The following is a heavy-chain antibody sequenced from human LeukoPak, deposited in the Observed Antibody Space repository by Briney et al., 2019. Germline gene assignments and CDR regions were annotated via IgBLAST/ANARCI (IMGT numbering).Heavy chain of an antibody. J-gene: IGHJ4*02. Sequence: PSETLSLTCTVSGGSISGYYWSCIRQPPGKGLEWIGYMYYSGSTNYNPSLKSRVTISVDTSKNQFSLKLSSVTAADTAVYYCARRRYTSGQVDSWGQGTLVTVSS. D-gene: IGHD6-19*01. CDR1: GGSISGYY. CDR2: MYYSGST. CDR3: ARRRYTSGQVDS. V-gene: IGHV4-59*08.